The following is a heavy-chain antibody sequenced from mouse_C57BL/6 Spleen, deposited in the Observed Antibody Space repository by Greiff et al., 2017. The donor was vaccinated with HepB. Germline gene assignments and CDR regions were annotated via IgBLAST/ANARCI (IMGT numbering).Heavy chain of an antibody. CDR1: GFTFSDYY. D-gene: IGHD4-1*01. J-gene: IGHJ2*01. CDR2: ISNGGGST. CDR3: ARLELGLDY. V-gene: IGHV5-12*01. Sequence: EVKVVESGGGLVQPGGSLKLSCAASGFTFSDYYMYWVRQTPEKRLEWVAYISNGGGSTYYPDTVKGRFTISRDNAKNTLYLQMIRLKSEDTAMYYCARLELGLDYWGQGTTLTVSS.